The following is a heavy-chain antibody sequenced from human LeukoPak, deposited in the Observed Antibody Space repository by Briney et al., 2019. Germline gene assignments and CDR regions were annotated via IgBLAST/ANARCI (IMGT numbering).Heavy chain of an antibody. V-gene: IGHV4-39*01. CDR3: ARGLTKADAFDI. Sequence: PSETLSLTCTVSGGSISSSSYYWGWIRQPPGKGLEWIGSIYYSGSTYYNPSLKSRVTISVDTSKTQFSLKLSSVTAADTAVYYCARGLTKADAFDIWGQGTMVTVSS. CDR1: GGSISSSSYY. CDR2: IYYSGST. D-gene: IGHD3-3*01. J-gene: IGHJ3*02.